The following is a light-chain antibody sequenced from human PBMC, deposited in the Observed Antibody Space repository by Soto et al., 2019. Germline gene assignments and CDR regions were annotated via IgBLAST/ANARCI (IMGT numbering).Light chain of an antibody. V-gene: IGKV3-15*01. J-gene: IGKJ4*01. CDR3: QQYNDWPLT. CDR1: QSVNSN. CDR2: GAS. Sequence: EKVMTQSPAALSVSPGERATLSCRASQSVNSNLAWYQQKPGQAPRLLLYGASTRATGIPARFSGSASETEFTLTISSLQYEDSAVYYCQQYNDWPLTFGGGTKVEIK.